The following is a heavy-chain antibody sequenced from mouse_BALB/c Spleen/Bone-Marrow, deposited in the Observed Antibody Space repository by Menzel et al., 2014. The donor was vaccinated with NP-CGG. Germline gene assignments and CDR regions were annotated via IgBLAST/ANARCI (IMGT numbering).Heavy chain of an antibody. V-gene: IGHV1-82*01. CDR2: IYPGDGDT. CDR3: ARPLNWDPYAMDY. D-gene: IGHD4-1*02. J-gene: IGHJ4*01. Sequence: SVKISCKASGYAFSSSWMNWVKQRPGQGLEWIGRIYPGDGDTKYNGKFKGKATLTADKSSSTAYMQLSSLTSVDSAVYFCARPLNWDPYAMDYWGQGTSVTVSS. CDR1: GYAFSSSW.